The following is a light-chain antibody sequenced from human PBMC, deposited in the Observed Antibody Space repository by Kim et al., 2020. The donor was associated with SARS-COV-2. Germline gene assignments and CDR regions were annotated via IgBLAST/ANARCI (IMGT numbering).Light chain of an antibody. V-gene: IGLV3-1*01. CDR2: QDN. CDR3: QAWDSSTVV. CDR1: KLGDKY. Sequence: SYELTQPPSVSVSPGQTASITCSGDKLGDKYACWYQQKPGQSPVLVIYQDNKRPSGITGRFSGSNSGNTATLTISGTQAMDEADYYCQAWDSSTVVFGGGTQLTVL. J-gene: IGLJ2*01.